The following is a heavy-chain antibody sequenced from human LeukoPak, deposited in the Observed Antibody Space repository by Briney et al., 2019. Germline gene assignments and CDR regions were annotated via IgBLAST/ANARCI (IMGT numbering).Heavy chain of an antibody. CDR2: IYPGDSDT. Sequence: TGESLKISCKGSGYSFTSYWLGLVRQMPGKGLELVWIIYPGDSDTRYIPSFQGQVTISADKSISTAYLQWSSLKASDTAMYYSARHRQYSSPPHDYWGQGTLVTVSS. V-gene: IGHV5-51*01. CDR3: ARHRQYSSPPHDY. D-gene: IGHD6-6*01. CDR1: GYSFTSYW. J-gene: IGHJ4*02.